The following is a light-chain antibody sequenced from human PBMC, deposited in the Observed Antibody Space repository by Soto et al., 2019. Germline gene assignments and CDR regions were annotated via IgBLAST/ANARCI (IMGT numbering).Light chain of an antibody. CDR3: CSSGGSPTYV. CDR1: SSNVGSYKL. Sequence: QSVLTQPASVSGSPGQSIIISCTGTSSNVGSYKLVSWYQQHPGKAPKLMIFEVNKRASGVSNRFSGSKSGNTASLTISGLKVEDEADYYCCSSGGSPTYVFGTGTKVTVL. CDR2: EVN. V-gene: IGLV2-23*02. J-gene: IGLJ1*01.